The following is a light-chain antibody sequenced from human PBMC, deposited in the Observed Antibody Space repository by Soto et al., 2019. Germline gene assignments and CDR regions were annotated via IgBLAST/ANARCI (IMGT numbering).Light chain of an antibody. CDR1: SSDVGGYNY. CDR3: SSYTASSTYV. Sequence: SALTQPASVSGSPGQSITISFTGTSSDVGGYNYVSWYQHHPGKAPKLMIFDVSNRPSGVSNRFSGSKSGNTASLTISGLQAEDEADYYCSSYTASSTYVFGTGTKVTVL. CDR2: DVS. J-gene: IGLJ1*01. V-gene: IGLV2-14*03.